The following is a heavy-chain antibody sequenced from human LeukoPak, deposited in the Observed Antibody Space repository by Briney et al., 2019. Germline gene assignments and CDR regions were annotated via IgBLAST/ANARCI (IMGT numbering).Heavy chain of an antibody. CDR3: AKKRMVRGVIITLGY. CDR1: GFTFSSYA. D-gene: IGHD3-10*01. J-gene: IGHJ4*02. Sequence: GGSLRLSCAASGFTFSSYAMSWVRQAPGKGLEWVSAISGSGGSTYYADSVKGRFTISRDNSKNTLYLQMNSLRAEDTAVYYCAKKRMVRGVIITLGYWGQGTLVTVSS. V-gene: IGHV3-23*01. CDR2: ISGSGGST.